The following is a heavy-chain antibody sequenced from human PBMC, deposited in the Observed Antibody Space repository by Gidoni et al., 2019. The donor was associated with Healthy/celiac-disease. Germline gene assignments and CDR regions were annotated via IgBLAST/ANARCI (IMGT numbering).Heavy chain of an antibody. CDR2: INHSGST. CDR1: GGSFSGYY. V-gene: IGHV4-34*01. J-gene: IGHJ6*02. CDR3: ARFGSYGYYYYYYGMDV. D-gene: IGHD5-18*01. Sequence: QVQLQQWGAGLLKPSETLSLTCAVYGGSFSGYYWSWIRQPPGKGLEWIGEINHSGSTNYNPSLKSRVTISVDTSKNQFSLKLSSVTAADTAVYYCARFGSYGYYYYYYGMDVWGQGTTVTVSS.